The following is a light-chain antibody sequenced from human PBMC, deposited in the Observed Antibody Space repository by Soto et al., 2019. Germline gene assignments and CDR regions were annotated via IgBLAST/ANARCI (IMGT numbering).Light chain of an antibody. V-gene: IGKV3-20*01. J-gene: IGKJ2*01. Sequence: EVGMTQSPGTLSLSPGERATLSCRASQRVSNNYLAWYQQRPGHAPRLLIYGASKRATGIPDKFSGSGSGTDFTLSVNRMEPEDVAVYYCQQYGSTTYTFGQGTKLEIE. CDR2: GAS. CDR1: QRVSNNY. CDR3: QQYGSTTYT.